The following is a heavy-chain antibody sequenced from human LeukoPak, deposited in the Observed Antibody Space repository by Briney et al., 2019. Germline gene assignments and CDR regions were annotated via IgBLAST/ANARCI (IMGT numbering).Heavy chain of an antibody. CDR3: ARGLIAAAGTSYYYYGMDV. CDR2: IYYSGST. D-gene: IGHD6-13*01. V-gene: IGHV4-59*01. CDR1: GGSISSYY. Sequence: SETLSLTCTVSGGSISSYYWGWIRQPPGKGLEWIGYIYYSGSTNYNPSLKSRVTISVDTSKNQFSLKLSSVTAADTAVYYCARGLIAAAGTSYYYYGMDVRGQGTTVTVSS. J-gene: IGHJ6*02.